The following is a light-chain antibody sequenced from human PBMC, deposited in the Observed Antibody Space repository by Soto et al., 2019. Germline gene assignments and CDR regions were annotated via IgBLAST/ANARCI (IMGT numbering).Light chain of an antibody. CDR2: DVS. Sequence: LSASVGDTVTITCRASQSISNWLAWYQQKPGKAPTLLIYDVSRLESGVPSRFSGSGSGTEFTLTINGLQPGDFATYYCQQYDTYYTFGQGTKVDIK. CDR3: QQYDTYYT. CDR1: QSISNW. V-gene: IGKV1-5*01. J-gene: IGKJ2*01.